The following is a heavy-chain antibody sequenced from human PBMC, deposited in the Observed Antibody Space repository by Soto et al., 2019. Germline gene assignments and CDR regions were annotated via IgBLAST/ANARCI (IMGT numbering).Heavy chain of an antibody. CDR3: ASGAAGYCSGGSCYLPRLYYYYGMDV. Sequence: PSETLSLTCTVSGGSISSGDYYWSWIRQPPGKGLEWIGYTYYSGSTYYNPSLKSRVTISVDTSKNQFSLKLSSVTAADTAVYYCASGAAGYCSGGSCYLPRLYYYYGMDVWGQGTTVTVSS. V-gene: IGHV4-30-4*01. CDR1: GGSISSGDYY. CDR2: TYYSGST. J-gene: IGHJ6*02. D-gene: IGHD2-15*01.